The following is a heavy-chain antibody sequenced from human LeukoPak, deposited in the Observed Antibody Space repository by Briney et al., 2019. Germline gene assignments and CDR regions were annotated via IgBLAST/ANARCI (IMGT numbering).Heavy chain of an antibody. Sequence: GGSLRLSCAASGFTFSSYAMSWVRQAPGKGLEWVSSIGGSGGSTYYADSVKGRFTISRDNSKNTLYLQMNSLRAEDTAVYYCARGSGNDLLDYWGQGTLGTVSS. J-gene: IGHJ4*02. CDR1: GFTFSSYA. D-gene: IGHD3-10*01. CDR3: ARGSGNDLLDY. V-gene: IGHV3-23*01. CDR2: IGGSGGST.